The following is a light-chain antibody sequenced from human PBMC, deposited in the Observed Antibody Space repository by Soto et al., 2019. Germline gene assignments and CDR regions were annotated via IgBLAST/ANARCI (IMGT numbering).Light chain of an antibody. CDR3: QQYNSYPYT. V-gene: IGKV1-5*03. CDR1: QTISTW. J-gene: IGKJ2*01. Sequence: DIPMTQSPSTLSASVGDRVTITCRASQTISTWLAWYEQKPGKAPRPLIYKASSLESGVPSRFAGGGSGTEFTLTISSLQPDDFATYYCQQYNSYPYTVGQGTKLEIK. CDR2: KAS.